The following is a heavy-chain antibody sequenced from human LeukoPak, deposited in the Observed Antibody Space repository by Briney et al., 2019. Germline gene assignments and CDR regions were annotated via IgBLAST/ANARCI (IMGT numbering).Heavy chain of an antibody. CDR2: IDGSGGTT. CDR3: ARRSTRETYYEIWSGYS. J-gene: IGHJ4*02. D-gene: IGHD3-3*01. Sequence: GGSLRLSCAASGFTFTRNAMAWVRQAPGKGLEWVSAIDGSGGTTFYADSVKGRVTISRVQSTNTVYLQMNSLRADDTAVYYCARRSTRETYYEIWSGYSGGQGTLVTVSS. CDR1: GFTFTRNA. V-gene: IGHV3-23*01.